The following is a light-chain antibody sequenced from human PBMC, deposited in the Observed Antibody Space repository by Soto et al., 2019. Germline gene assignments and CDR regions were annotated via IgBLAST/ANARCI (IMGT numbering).Light chain of an antibody. J-gene: IGLJ1*01. CDR2: EVR. CDR1: SNDVGGYNY. V-gene: IGLV2-14*01. Sequence: QSALTQPRSVSGSPGQSVTISCTGTSNDVGGYNYVSWYQQHPGKAPNLMIYEVRNRPSGVSNRFSGSKSGNTASLTISGLQAEDEADYYCSSYTRSSTYVFGTGTKLTVL. CDR3: SSYTRSSTYV.